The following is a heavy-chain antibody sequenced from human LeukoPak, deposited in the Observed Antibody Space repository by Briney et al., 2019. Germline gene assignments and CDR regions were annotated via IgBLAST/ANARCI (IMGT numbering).Heavy chain of an antibody. Sequence: GESLKISCQVSGYSFTSYWIGWVRQMPGKGLEWMGIIYPGGSDTRYSPSFQGQVTISADKSISTAYLQWSSLKASDTAMYYCAYCSSTSCPLGTFDYWGQGTLVTVSS. CDR2: IYPGGSDT. V-gene: IGHV5-51*01. D-gene: IGHD2-2*01. J-gene: IGHJ4*02. CDR3: AYCSSTSCPLGTFDY. CDR1: GYSFTSYW.